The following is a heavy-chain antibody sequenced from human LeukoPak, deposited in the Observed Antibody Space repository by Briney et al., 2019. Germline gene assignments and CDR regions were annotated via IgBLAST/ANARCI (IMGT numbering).Heavy chain of an antibody. Sequence: PGGSLRLSCAASGFTFSSYGMHWVRQAPGKGLEWVAFIRYDGSNKYYADSVKGRFTISRDNSKNTLYLQMNSLRAEDTAVYYCARLYDSSGYYYGYWGQGTLVTVSS. V-gene: IGHV3-30*02. CDR1: GFTFSSYG. J-gene: IGHJ4*02. CDR2: IRYDGSNK. CDR3: ARLYDSSGYYYGY. D-gene: IGHD3-22*01.